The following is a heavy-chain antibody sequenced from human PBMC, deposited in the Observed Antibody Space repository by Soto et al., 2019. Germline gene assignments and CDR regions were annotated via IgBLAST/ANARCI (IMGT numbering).Heavy chain of an antibody. J-gene: IGHJ6*02. D-gene: IGHD5-18*01. CDR3: ARLGYTTINYYYYYGMDV. CDR1: GGSISSSSYY. V-gene: IGHV4-39*01. Sequence: SETLSLTCTVSGGSISSSSYYWGWTRQPPGKGLEWIGSIYYSGSTYYNPSLKSRVTISVDTSKNQFSLKLSSVTAADTAVYYCARLGYTTINYYYYYGMDVWGQGTTVTVSS. CDR2: IYYSGST.